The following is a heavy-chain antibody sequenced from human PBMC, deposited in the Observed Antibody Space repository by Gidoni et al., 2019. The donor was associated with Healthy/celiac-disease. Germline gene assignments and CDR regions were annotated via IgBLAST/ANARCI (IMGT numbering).Heavy chain of an antibody. V-gene: IGHV3-48*01. J-gene: IGHJ4*02. CDR3: ARGDLTIFGVVTTYYFDY. CDR1: VFTFSIYI. D-gene: IGHD3-3*01. Sequence: EVQLVESGGGLVQPGGSLSLSFAASVFTFSIYIMNWVRQAPGKGLEWVSYISSSSSTIYYADSVKGRFTISRDNAKNSLYLQMNSLRAEDTAVYYCARGDLTIFGVVTTYYFDYWGQGTLVTVSS. CDR2: ISSSSSTI.